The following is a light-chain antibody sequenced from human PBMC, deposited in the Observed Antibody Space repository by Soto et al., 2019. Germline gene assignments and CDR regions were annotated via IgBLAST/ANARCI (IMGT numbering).Light chain of an antibody. J-gene: IGLJ1*01. CDR2: DNT. CDR3: QSYDRSLSGSRV. Sequence: QSVLTQPPSVSGAPGQRVTISCTGSSSNIGAGYDVHWYQQLPGTAPKLLIYDNTNRPSGVPDRFSGSKSGTSASLAITGLQAEDEADYYCQSYDRSLSGSRVFGTVTKVTVL. V-gene: IGLV1-40*01. CDR1: SSNIGAGYD.